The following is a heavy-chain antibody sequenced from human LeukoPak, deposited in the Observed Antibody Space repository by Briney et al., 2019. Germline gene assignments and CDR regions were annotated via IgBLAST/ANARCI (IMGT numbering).Heavy chain of an antibody. D-gene: IGHD3-16*01. V-gene: IGHV4-39*02. CDR3: ARVALTGEGGRGYFNL. CDR2: IYNSGST. CDR1: GDSISTSRYA. Sequence: SETLSLTCTVSGDSISTSRYAWGWIRQSPGKGLEWIGTIYNSGSTNLNPSLKTRVTMSVDASKNHFSLNLNSVTAADTALYFCARVALTGEGGRGYFNLWGRGNLVSVSS. J-gene: IGHJ2*01.